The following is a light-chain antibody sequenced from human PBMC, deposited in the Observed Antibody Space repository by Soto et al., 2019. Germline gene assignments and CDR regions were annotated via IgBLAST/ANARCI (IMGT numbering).Light chain of an antibody. J-gene: IGKJ1*01. CDR3: QQYGTSPST. V-gene: IGKV3-20*01. CDR1: QSVSSSY. Sequence: EIVLTQSPGTLSLSPGERATLSCRASQSVSSSYLAWYQQKPGQAPRRLIFGASIRATGIPDRFSGSGSGTDFTLTISRLEPEDFAVYYCQQYGTSPSTFGQGTKVDNK. CDR2: GAS.